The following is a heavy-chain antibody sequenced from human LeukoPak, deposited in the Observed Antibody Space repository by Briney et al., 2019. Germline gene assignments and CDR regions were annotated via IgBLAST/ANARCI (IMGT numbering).Heavy chain of an antibody. V-gene: IGHV1-69*06. CDR3: ARDLRYSSGWSASGMDV. J-gene: IGHJ6*03. D-gene: IGHD6-19*01. Sequence: SVKVSCKASGGTFSSYAISWVRQAPGQGLEWMGGIIPIFGTANYAQKFQGRVTITADKSTSTAYMELRSLRSDDTAVYYCARDLRYSSGWSASGMDVWGKGTTVTISS. CDR2: IIPIFGTA. CDR1: GGTFSSYA.